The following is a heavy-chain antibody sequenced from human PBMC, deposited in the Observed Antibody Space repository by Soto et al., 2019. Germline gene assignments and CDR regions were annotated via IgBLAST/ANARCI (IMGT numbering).Heavy chain of an antibody. Sequence: GASVKVSCKASGYTFTSYAMHWVRQAPGQRLEWMGWINAGNGNTKYSQKFQGRVTITRDTSASTAYMELSSLRSEDTAVYYCAREGVDFWSGFYNWFDYWGQGTLVTVSS. J-gene: IGHJ5*01. CDR2: INAGNGNT. V-gene: IGHV1-3*01. CDR1: GYTFTSYA. CDR3: AREGVDFWSGFYNWFDY. D-gene: IGHD3-3*01.